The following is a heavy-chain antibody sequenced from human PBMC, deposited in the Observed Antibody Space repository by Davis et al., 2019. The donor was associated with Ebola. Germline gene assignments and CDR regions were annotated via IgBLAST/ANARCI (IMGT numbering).Heavy chain of an antibody. CDR3: ARGTDGYNPGGYFDS. Sequence: GESLKISCKGSGYSFTSYWIVWVRQMPGKGLECMGIIFPGDSDTRYSPSFQGQVTISADKSITTAYLQWSSLKASDTAMYYCARGTDGYNPGGYFDSWGQETLVTVSS. CDR1: GYSFTSYW. J-gene: IGHJ4*02. D-gene: IGHD5-24*01. CDR2: IFPGDSDT. V-gene: IGHV5-51*01.